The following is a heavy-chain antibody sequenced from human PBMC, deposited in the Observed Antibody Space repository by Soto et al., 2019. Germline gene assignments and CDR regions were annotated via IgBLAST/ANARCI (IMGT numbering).Heavy chain of an antibody. CDR2: IIPILGIA. J-gene: IGHJ4*02. V-gene: IGHV1-69*04. Sequence: ASVKVSCKASGGTFSSYTISWVRQAPGQGLEWMGRIIPILGIANYAQKFQGRVTITADKSTSTAYMELSSLRSEDTAVYYCAREGAAPVQLHTASEFDYWGQGTLVTVSS. CDR3: AREGAAPVQLHTASEFDY. D-gene: IGHD6-6*01. CDR1: GGTFSSYT.